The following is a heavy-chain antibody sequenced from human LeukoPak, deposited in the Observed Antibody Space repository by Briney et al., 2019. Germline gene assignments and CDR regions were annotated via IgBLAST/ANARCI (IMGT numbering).Heavy chain of an antibody. Sequence: GGSLRLSCAASGFTFSDYYMTWIRQAPGKGLEWLSYISNSGSSVFYADSVMGRFTVSRDNAKRSLYLQIKSLRDDDTAVYHCALGTINKDYYFGMDVWGQGTTVTVSS. D-gene: IGHD2-8*01. J-gene: IGHJ6*02. CDR3: ALGTINKDYYFGMDV. V-gene: IGHV3-11*01. CDR2: ISNSGSSV. CDR1: GFTFSDYY.